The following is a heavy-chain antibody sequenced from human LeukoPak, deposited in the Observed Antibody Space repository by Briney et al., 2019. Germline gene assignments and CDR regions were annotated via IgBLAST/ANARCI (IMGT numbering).Heavy chain of an antibody. J-gene: IGHJ1*01. CDR3: AKKVVVGATSPYSDFQD. V-gene: IGHV3-74*01. CDR1: GFTFSSYW. CDR2: IKSDGSST. Sequence: GGSLRLSCAASGFTFSSYWMHWVRQAPGKGLVWVSRIKSDGSSTSYADSVKGRFSISRDNSKNTLYLQMNSLRAEDTALYYCAKKVVVGATSPYSDFQDWGQGTLVTVPS. D-gene: IGHD1-26*01.